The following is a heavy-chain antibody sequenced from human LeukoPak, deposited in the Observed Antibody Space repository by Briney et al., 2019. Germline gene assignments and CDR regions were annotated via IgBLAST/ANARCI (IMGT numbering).Heavy chain of an antibody. CDR1: GGTFSSYA. J-gene: IGHJ3*02. CDR2: IIPILGIA. D-gene: IGHD3-10*01. CDR3: ARLGERGAFEI. Sequence: ASVKVSRKASGGTFSSYAISWVRQAPGQGLEWMGRIIPILGIANYAQKFQGRVTITADKSTSTAYMELSSLRSEDTAVYYCARLGERGAFEIWGQGTMVTVSS. V-gene: IGHV1-69*04.